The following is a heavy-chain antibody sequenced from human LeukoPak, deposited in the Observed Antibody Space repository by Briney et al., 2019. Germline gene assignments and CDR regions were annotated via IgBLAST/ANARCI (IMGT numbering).Heavy chain of an antibody. CDR2: IYHTGTT. Sequence: PSETLSLTCTLSRGSIMTTHWWSWVRQPPGKGLEWIGEIYHTGTTNYSPSLKSRVTISVDTSKNQFSLKLSSVTAADTAVYYCASDPGYYYYMDVWGKGTTVTVSS. J-gene: IGHJ6*03. CDR3: ASDPGYYYYMDV. V-gene: IGHV4-4*02. CDR1: RGSIMTTHW.